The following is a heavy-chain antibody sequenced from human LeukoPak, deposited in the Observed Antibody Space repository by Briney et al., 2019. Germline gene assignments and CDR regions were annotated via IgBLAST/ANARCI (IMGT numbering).Heavy chain of an antibody. V-gene: IGHV4-34*01. CDR1: GGSFSGYY. CDR3: ARPQYGDHESDDAFDI. CDR2: INHSGST. D-gene: IGHD4-17*01. Sequence: PSETLSLTCAVYGGSFSGYYWSWIRQPPGKGLEWIGEINHSGSTNYNPSLKSRVTISVDTSKNQFSLKLSSVTAADTAVYYCARPQYGDHESDDAFDIWGQGTMVTVSS. J-gene: IGHJ3*02.